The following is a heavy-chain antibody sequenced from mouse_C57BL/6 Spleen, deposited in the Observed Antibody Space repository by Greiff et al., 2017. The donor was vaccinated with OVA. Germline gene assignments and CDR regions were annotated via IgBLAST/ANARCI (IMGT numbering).Heavy chain of an antibody. CDR2: ISGGGGNT. V-gene: IGHV5-9*01. CDR1: GFTFSSYT. D-gene: IGHD1-1*01. Sequence: DVHLVESGGGLVKPGGSLKLSCAASGFTFSSYTMSWVRQTPEKRLEWVATISGGGGNTYYPDSVKGRFTISRDNAKNTLYLQMSSLRSEDTALYYCARQTLDYYGSSYWYFDVWGTGTTVTVSS. J-gene: IGHJ1*03. CDR3: ARQTLDYYGSSYWYFDV.